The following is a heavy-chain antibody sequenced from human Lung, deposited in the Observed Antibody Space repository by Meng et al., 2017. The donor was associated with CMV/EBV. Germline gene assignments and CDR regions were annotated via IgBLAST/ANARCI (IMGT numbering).Heavy chain of an antibody. CDR3: ARDREGAMDIVATILDY. Sequence: GGSLRLSCAASGFTFDDYALHWVRQVPGKGLEWVAGVSWNSGYIAYADSVKGRFTISRDNAKNSLYLEMNSLRAEDTALYYCARDREGAMDIVATILDYWGHGTLVTVSS. CDR2: VSWNSGYI. J-gene: IGHJ4*01. D-gene: IGHD5-12*01. V-gene: IGHV3-9*01. CDR1: GFTFDDYA.